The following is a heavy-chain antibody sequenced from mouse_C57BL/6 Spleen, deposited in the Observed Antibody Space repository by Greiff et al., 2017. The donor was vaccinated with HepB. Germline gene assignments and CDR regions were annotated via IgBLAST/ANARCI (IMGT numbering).Heavy chain of an antibody. D-gene: IGHD1-1*01. CDR2: INPSSGYT. CDR3: ASTVVTKYFDV. CDR1: GYTFTSYT. Sequence: VKLMESGAELARPGASVKMSCKASGYTFTSYTMHWVKQRPGQGLEWIGYINPSSGYTTYNQKFKDKATLTADKSSSTAYMQLSSLTSEESAVYYCASTVVTKYFDVWGTGTTVTVSS. V-gene: IGHV1-4*01. J-gene: IGHJ1*03.